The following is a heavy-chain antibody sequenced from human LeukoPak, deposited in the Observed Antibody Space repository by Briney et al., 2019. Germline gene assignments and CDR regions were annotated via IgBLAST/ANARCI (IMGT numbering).Heavy chain of an antibody. CDR3: ARHTSSSGRYFDL. CDR1: GGSISSYY. Sequence: SETLSLTCTVSGGSISSYYWSWIRQPPGKGLEWIGYIYYSGSTNYNPSLKSRVTISVDTSKNQFSLKLSSVTAADPAVYYCARHTSSSGRYFDLWGRGTLVTVSS. D-gene: IGHD6-6*01. J-gene: IGHJ2*01. CDR2: IYYSGST. V-gene: IGHV4-59*08.